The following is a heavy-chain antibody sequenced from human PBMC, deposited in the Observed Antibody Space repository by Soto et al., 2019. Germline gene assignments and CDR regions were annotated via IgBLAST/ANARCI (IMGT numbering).Heavy chain of an antibody. D-gene: IGHD3-16*01. CDR1: RGSIQSSTYY. CDR2: VYYNGSP. CDR3: ARQTYLTYFDI. J-gene: IGHJ3*02. Sequence: QLQLQESGPGLVKPSETLSLTCTVSRGSIQSSTYYWGWIRQPPGKGLEWIGTVYYNGSPYFNPSLKSRLTLSADPSQNQFSLRLASVTAADTAVYYCARQTYLTYFDIWGQGTMVIVSS. V-gene: IGHV4-39*01.